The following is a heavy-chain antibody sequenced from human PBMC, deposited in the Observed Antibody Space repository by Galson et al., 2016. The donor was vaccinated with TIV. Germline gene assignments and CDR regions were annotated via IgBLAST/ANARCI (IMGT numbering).Heavy chain of an antibody. D-gene: IGHD2-21*02. CDR2: ILPISRTA. V-gene: IGHV1-69*05. CDR1: GGTLDNFA. Sequence: SVKVSCKASGGTLDNFAFNWVRQAPGQGLEWMGGILPISRTANYAQKFQGRVTFTTDESTSTAYMELSSLRSDDTAVYYCARDVPCGGACYFFDYWGQGTLVTVSS. CDR3: ARDVPCGGACYFFDY. J-gene: IGHJ4*02.